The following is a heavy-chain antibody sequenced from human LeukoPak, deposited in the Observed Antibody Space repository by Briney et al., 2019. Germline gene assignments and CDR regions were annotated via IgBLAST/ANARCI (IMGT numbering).Heavy chain of an antibody. CDR1: GGSLSNYY. Sequence: SETLSLTCAVYGGSLSNYYWIWIRQPPGKGLEWIGEINHSGRTHYNPSLESRVTISIDTSKNQFSLKLSSVTAADTAVYYCAIEAIVGAPRGDYWGQGTLVTVSS. CDR3: AIEAIVGAPRGDY. CDR2: INHSGRT. V-gene: IGHV4-34*01. D-gene: IGHD1-26*01. J-gene: IGHJ4*02.